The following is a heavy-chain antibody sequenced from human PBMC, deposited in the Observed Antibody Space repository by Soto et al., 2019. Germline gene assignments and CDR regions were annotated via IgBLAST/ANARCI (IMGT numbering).Heavy chain of an antibody. CDR1: GGSISSGGYS. V-gene: IGHV4-30-2*01. D-gene: IGHD2-8*02. J-gene: IGHJ4*02. CDR3: AIDKITGLFDY. CDR2: IYHSGYT. Sequence: PSETLSLTCAVSGGSISSGGYSWSWIRQPPGKGLEWIGYIYHSGYTYCNPSLKSRVTISVDASKNQFSLKLTSVTAADTAVYYCAIDKITGLFDYWGQGTLVTGSS.